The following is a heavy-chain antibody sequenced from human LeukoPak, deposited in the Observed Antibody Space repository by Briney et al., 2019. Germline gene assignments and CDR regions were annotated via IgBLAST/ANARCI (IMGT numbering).Heavy chain of an antibody. Sequence: PGGSLGLSCAASGFTFSSYAMSWVRQAPGKGLEWVSAISGSGGSTYYADSVKGRFTISRDNSKNTLYLQMNSLRAEDTAVYYCAKGSSIRVGYFDYWGQGTLVTVSS. D-gene: IGHD4-17*01. CDR1: GFTFSSYA. CDR2: ISGSGGST. V-gene: IGHV3-23*01. CDR3: AKGSSIRVGYFDY. J-gene: IGHJ4*02.